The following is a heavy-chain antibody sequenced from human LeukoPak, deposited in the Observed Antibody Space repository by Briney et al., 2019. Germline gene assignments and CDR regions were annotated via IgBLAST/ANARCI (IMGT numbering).Heavy chain of an antibody. D-gene: IGHD3-22*01. CDR1: GYTFTGYY. V-gene: IGHV1-2*02. CDR2: INPNSGSP. J-gene: IGHJ5*02. CDR3: ARGKTDYYDSTAYRFDP. Sequence: ASVKVSCKASGYTFTGYYMDWVRQAPGQGLEWMGWINPNSGSPNYQGRVTMTSDTSISTAYMELSRLTSDDTAVYYCARGKTDYYDSTAYRFDPWGQGTLVTVSS.